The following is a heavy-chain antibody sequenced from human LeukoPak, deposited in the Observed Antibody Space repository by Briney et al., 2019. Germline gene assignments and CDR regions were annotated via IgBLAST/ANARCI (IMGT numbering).Heavy chain of an antibody. CDR3: ARDKYTAMAEDY. V-gene: IGHV3-48*03. J-gene: IGHJ4*02. D-gene: IGHD5-18*01. Sequence: GGSLRLSCAASGFTFSSYEMNWVRQAPGKGLEWVSYISSSGSTIYYADSVKGRFTISRDNSKNTLYLQMNSLRAEDTAVYYCARDKYTAMAEDYWGQGTLVTVSS. CDR2: ISSSGSTI. CDR1: GFTFSSYE.